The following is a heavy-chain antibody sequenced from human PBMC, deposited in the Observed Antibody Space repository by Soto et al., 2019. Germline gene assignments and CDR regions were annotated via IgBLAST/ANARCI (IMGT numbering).Heavy chain of an antibody. D-gene: IGHD6-13*01. Sequence: GGSLRLSCAASGFTFSSYAMSWVRQAPGKGLEWVSAISGSGGSTYYADSVKGRFTISRDNSKNTLYLQMNSLRAEDTAVYYCAKDMTSSWGHTGPRSHSWGQGTLVTVSS. CDR1: GFTFSSYA. CDR2: ISGSGGST. V-gene: IGHV3-23*01. J-gene: IGHJ4*02. CDR3: AKDMTSSWGHTGPRSHS.